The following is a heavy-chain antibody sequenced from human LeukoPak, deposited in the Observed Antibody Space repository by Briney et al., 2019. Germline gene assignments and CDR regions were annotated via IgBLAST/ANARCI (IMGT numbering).Heavy chain of an antibody. CDR3: ARTDFGDYSYYLDY. V-gene: IGHV1-18*01. J-gene: IGHJ4*02. Sequence: ASVTVSCTASGYTFTSYGISWVRQAPGQGLEWMGWISAYNGNTNYAQKLQGRVTMTTDTSTSTAYMELRSLRSDDTAVYYCARTDFGDYSYYLDYWGQGTLVTVSS. CDR2: ISAYNGNT. D-gene: IGHD4-17*01. CDR1: GYTFTSYG.